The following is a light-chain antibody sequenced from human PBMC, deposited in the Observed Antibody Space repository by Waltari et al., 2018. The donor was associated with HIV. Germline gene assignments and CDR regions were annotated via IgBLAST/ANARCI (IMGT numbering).Light chain of an antibody. J-gene: IGLJ3*02. Sequence: QAVVTQEPSFSVSPGGTVTLTCGLSSGSVSTSYYPSWYQQTPGQAPRTLLSSTSGRSSGVPDRFSGSILGNQAALTITGAQADDESDYYCVLYMGSGIWVFGGGTKVTVL. CDR3: VLYMGSGIWV. CDR1: SGSVSTSYY. CDR2: STS. V-gene: IGLV8-61*01.